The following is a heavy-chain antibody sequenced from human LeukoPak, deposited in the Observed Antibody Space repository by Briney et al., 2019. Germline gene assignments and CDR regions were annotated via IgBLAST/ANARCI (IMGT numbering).Heavy chain of an antibody. CDR2: ISSSGGST. D-gene: IGHD7-27*01. CDR1: GFTFSNFA. J-gene: IGHJ4*02. Sequence: GGSLRLSCAASGFTFSNFAMSWVRQAPGKGLEWVSSISSSGGSTYYADSVKGRFTISRDNSKNTLYVQMNSLRAEDTAVYYCAARLTGSYFDYWGQGTLVTVSS. V-gene: IGHV3-23*01. CDR3: AARLTGSYFDY.